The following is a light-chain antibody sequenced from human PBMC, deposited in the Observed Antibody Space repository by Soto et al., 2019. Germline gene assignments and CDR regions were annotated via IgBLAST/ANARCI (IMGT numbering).Light chain of an antibody. Sequence: EIVLPQSPGTLSLSPGERATLSCGASQSVNSNSLAWYQQKPGQAPRLLFYAASNRASGVPDRFSASGSGTDFTLTISRLEPEDFAVYHCQQYGSSPLTFGRGTKVEIK. V-gene: IGKV3-20*01. J-gene: IGKJ4*01. CDR1: QSVNSNS. CDR2: AAS. CDR3: QQYGSSPLT.